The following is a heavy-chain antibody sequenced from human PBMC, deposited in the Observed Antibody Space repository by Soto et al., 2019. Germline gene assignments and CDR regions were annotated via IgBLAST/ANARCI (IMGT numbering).Heavy chain of an antibody. J-gene: IGHJ2*01. V-gene: IGHV4-34*01. CDR1: GGSFSGYY. CDR2: INDRGSI. CDR3: ARESHDILTGPRWVWYFDL. D-gene: IGHD3-9*01. Sequence: QVQLQQWGAGPLRPLETLSLTCGVSGGSFSGYYWAWIRQSPGKGLEWIGEINDRGSINYNPSLKSRVIISVATSKNHYSLNLRSVTAADTAVYYCARESHDILTGPRWVWYFDLWGRGTLVTVSS.